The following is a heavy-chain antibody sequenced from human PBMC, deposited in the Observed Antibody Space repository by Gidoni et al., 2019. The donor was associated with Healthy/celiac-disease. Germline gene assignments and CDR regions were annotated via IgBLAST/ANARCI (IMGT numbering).Heavy chain of an antibody. CDR3: AHRRSLGPMIVPTDAFDI. CDR2: IYLNDDK. V-gene: IGHV2-5*01. D-gene: IGHD3-22*01. CDR1: GFSPSTSGVG. Sequence: QITLKEPGPTLGKHTQTLTLTCTFSGFSPSTSGVGVGWIRQPPGKYLEWLALIYLNDDKRYSPSLKSSLTITKDTSQNQVILTLDNMDPVDTATYYCAHRRSLGPMIVPTDAFDIWGQGTMVTVSS. J-gene: IGHJ3*02.